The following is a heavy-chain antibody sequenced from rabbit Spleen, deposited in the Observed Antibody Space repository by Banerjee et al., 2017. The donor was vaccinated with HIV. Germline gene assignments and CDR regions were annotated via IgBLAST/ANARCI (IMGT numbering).Heavy chain of an antibody. CDR1: GIDFTKYY. Sequence: QERLTETGGGLVQPGGSLTLSCKASGIDFTKYYLTWVRQAPGKGLEWIGIIYGAKGSTDYASWVNGRFTISSDNAQNTVDLKMTSLTAADTATYFCARAPRGAPGYYLLWGPGTLVTVS. CDR2: IYGAKGST. V-gene: IGHV1S47*01. D-gene: IGHD1-1*01. CDR3: ARAPRGAPGYYLL. J-gene: IGHJ4*01.